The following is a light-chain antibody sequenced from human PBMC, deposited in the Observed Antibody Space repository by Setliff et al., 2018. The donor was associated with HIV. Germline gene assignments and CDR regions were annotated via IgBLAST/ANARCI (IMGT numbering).Light chain of an antibody. J-gene: IGLJ1*01. CDR2: GNN. CDR1: SSNIGSGYD. CDR3: SSYTRTNLFV. V-gene: IGLV1-40*01. Sequence: QSALTQPPSVSGAPGQRVTISCTGRSSNIGSGYDVHWYQHLPGTAPKLLIYGNNNRPSGVPDRFSGSKSGNTASLTISGLQAEDEADYYCSSYTRTNLFVFGTGTKATVL.